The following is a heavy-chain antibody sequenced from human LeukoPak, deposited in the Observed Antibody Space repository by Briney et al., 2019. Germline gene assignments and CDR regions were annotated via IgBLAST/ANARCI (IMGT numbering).Heavy chain of an antibody. CDR2: INPSGGST. Sequence: GASVKVSCKASGYTFTSYYMHWVRQAPGQGLEWMGIINPSGGSTSYAQKFQGRVTMTRDTSTSTVYMELSSLRSEDTAVYYCAKAPGSSWGKYYYYCMDVWGKGTTVTVSS. V-gene: IGHV1-46*01. D-gene: IGHD6-13*01. J-gene: IGHJ6*03. CDR1: GYTFTSYY. CDR3: AKAPGSSWGKYYYYCMDV.